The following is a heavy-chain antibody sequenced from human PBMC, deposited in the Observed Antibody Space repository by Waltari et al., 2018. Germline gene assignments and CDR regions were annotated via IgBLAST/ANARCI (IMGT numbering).Heavy chain of an antibody. D-gene: IGHD5-12*01. CDR1: GYPFTAYY. V-gene: IGHV1-46*01. Sequence: QVQLVQSGTEVKKPGASVKVSCKASGYPFTAYYLPWVRQAPGQGLEWMGIINPSGDITTYAQKFQGRVTMTRDTSTTTVYMELSRLRSEDTAVYYCARDPGTSGYVRDAFDIWGQGTVVTVSS. CDR3: ARDPGTSGYVRDAFDI. J-gene: IGHJ3*02. CDR2: INPSGDIT.